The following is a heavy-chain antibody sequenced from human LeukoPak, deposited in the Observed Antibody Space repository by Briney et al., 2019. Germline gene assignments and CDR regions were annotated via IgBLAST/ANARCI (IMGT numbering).Heavy chain of an antibody. CDR3: ARTYYDFWSGYYP. CDR1: GFTFSSYS. Sequence: PGGSLRLSCAASGFTFSSYSMNWVRQAPGKGLEWVSYISSSSSTIYYADSVKGRFTISRDNAKNSLYLQMKSLRAEDTAVYYCARTYYDFWSGYYPWGQGTLVTVSS. J-gene: IGHJ5*02. V-gene: IGHV3-48*01. CDR2: ISSSSSTI. D-gene: IGHD3-3*01.